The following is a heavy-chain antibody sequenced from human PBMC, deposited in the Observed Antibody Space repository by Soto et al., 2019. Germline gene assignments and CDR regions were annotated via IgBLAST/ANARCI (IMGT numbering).Heavy chain of an antibody. D-gene: IGHD6-13*01. V-gene: IGHV3-23*01. J-gene: IGHJ4*02. CDR3: AKDIGSSSWFDY. CDR2: IRGGAFST. Sequence: EVQLLESGGGLVQPGGSLRLSCAASGFTFSSYAMSWVRQAPGKGLEWVSTIRGGAFSTYYADSVKGRFTISRDNSKNTLYLQMNSLRADDTAVYYCAKDIGSSSWFDYWGQGNLVTVSS. CDR1: GFTFSSYA.